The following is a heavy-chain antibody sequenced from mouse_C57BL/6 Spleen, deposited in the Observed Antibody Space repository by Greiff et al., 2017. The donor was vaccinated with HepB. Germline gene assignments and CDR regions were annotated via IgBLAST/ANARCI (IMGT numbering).Heavy chain of an antibody. Sequence: DVKLQESGGGLVQPGGSMKLSCAASGFTFSDAWMDWVRQSPEKGLEWVADIRNKANNHATYYAVSVKGRVTISRDDSKSSVYRQMNSIRAEDTGIYYGTRRTTVVAGVFDYWGQGTTLTVSS. J-gene: IGHJ2*01. V-gene: IGHV6-6*01. D-gene: IGHD1-1*01. CDR3: TRRTTVVAGVFDY. CDR2: IRNKANNHAT. CDR1: GFTFSDAW.